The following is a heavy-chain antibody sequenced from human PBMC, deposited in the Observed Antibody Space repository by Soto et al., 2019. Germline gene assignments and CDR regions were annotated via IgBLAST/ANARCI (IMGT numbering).Heavy chain of an antibody. CDR1: GFTFSSYW. D-gene: IGHD6-13*01. J-gene: IGHJ4*02. V-gene: IGHV3-7*01. CDR2: IKQDGSEK. CDR3: ARRYSSSWTGIYYFDY. Sequence: PGGSLRLSCAASGFTFSSYWMSWVRQAPGKGLEWVANIKQDGSEKYYVDSVKGRFTISRDNAKNSLYLQMNSLRAEDTAVYYCARRYSSSWTGIYYFDYWGQGTLVTVSS.